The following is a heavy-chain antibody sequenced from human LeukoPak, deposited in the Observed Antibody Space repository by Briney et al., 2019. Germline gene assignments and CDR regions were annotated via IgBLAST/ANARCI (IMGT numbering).Heavy chain of an antibody. CDR3: ARWGYDYGALLVFDY. J-gene: IGHJ4*02. CDR2: ISGSGGST. CDR1: GFTFSSYG. D-gene: IGHD5-12*01. Sequence: GXSLRLSCAASGFTFSSYGMSWVRQAPGKGLEWVSAISGSGGSTYYAESVKGRFTISRDNSKNTVYLQMNSLRSEDTAVYYCARWGYDYGALLVFDYWGQGTLVTVSS. V-gene: IGHV3-23*01.